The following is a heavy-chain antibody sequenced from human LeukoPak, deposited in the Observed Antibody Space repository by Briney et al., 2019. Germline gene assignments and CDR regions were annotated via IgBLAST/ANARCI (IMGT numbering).Heavy chain of an antibody. CDR2: IYYSGST. D-gene: IGHD3-3*01. CDR3: AREAYYDFWSGRNWFDP. J-gene: IGHJ5*02. Sequence: SETLSLTCTVSGGSISSYYWSWIRQPPGKGLEWIGYIYYSGSTNYNPSLKSRVTISVDTSKNQFSLKLSSVTAADTAVYYCAREAYYDFWSGRNWFDPLGPGNPGHRLL. V-gene: IGHV4-59*01. CDR1: GGSISSYY.